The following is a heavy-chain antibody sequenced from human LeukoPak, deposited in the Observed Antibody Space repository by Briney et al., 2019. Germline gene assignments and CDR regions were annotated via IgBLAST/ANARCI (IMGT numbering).Heavy chain of an antibody. CDR2: IYSGGST. J-gene: IGHJ6*04. D-gene: IGHD3-3*01. Sequence: GGSLRLSCAASGFTVSSNYMSWVRQAPGKGLEWVSVIYSGGSTYYADSVKGRFTISRDNSKNTLYLQMNGLRAEDTAVYYCARVRYDFWSGMDVWGKGTTVTVSS. CDR1: GFTVSSNY. CDR3: ARVRYDFWSGMDV. V-gene: IGHV3-53*01.